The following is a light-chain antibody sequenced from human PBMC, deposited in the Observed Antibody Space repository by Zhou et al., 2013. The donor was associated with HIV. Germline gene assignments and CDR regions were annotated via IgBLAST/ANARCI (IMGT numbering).Light chain of an antibody. CDR3: QQYKIYPLT. J-gene: IGKJ4*01. V-gene: IGKV1-39*01. CDR1: QSITNY. CDR2: SAS. Sequence: DIQMTQSPSSLSASVGDSVTITCRAGQSITNYLNWYQQKPGNAPRLLIYSASSLQSGVPSRFRGSGSGTDFTLTISNLQPEDIATYYCQQYKIYPLTFGGGTKVEIK.